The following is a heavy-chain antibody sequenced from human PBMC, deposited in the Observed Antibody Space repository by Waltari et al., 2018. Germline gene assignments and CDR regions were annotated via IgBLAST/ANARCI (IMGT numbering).Heavy chain of an antibody. V-gene: IGHV3-21*01. J-gene: IGHJ4*02. CDR1: GFTFSSYS. CDR2: ISSSSSYI. D-gene: IGHD5-12*01. CDR3: ARGNGYDSGIDY. Sequence: EVQLVESGGGLVKPGGSLRLSCAASGFTFSSYSMNWVRQAPGKGLEWVSSISSSSSYIYYADSLKGRFTISRDNAKNSLYLQMNSLRAEDTAVYYCARGNGYDSGIDYWGQGTLVTVSS.